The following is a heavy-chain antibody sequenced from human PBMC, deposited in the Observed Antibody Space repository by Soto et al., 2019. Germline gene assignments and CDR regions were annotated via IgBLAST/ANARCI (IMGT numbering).Heavy chain of an antibody. J-gene: IGHJ6*02. V-gene: IGHV1-18*01. D-gene: IGHD3-10*01. CDR1: GYTFTSYG. CDR3: ARDRTPNYYYGSGSYYNPYYYYGMDV. CDR2: ISAYNGNT. Sequence: GASVKVSCKASGYTFTSYGISWVRQAPGQGLEWMGWISAYNGNTNYAQKLQGRVTMTTDTSTSTAYMELRSLRSDDTAEYYCARDRTPNYYYGSGSYYNPYYYYGMDVWGQGTTVTVSS.